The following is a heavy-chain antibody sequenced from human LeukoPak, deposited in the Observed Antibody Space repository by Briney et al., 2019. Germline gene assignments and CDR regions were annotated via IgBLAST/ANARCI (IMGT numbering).Heavy chain of an antibody. V-gene: IGHV3-23*01. CDR1: GFTFSSYV. J-gene: IGHJ4*02. CDR2: ISGSGGTT. D-gene: IGHD4-17*01. Sequence: GGSLRLSCAASGFTFSSYVMSWVRQAPGKGLDWVSVISGSGGTTYYADSVKGRFTISRDNSKNTLYLQMNSLRAEDTAIYYCAKDSSITVTTKGGPRRSFDYWGLGTLVTVSS. CDR3: AKDSSITVTTKGGPRRSFDY.